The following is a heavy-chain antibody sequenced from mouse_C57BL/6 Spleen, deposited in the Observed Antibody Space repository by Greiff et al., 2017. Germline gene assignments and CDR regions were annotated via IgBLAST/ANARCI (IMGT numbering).Heavy chain of an antibody. CDR2: INPNYGTT. D-gene: IGHD1-1*01. J-gene: IGHJ2*01. CDR3: ARSGFPDYYGSSYDYFDY. CDR1: GYSFTDYN. V-gene: IGHV1-39*01. Sequence: VQLKQSGPELVKPGASVKISCKASGYSFTDYNMNWVKQSNGKSLEWIRVINPNYGTTSYNQKFKGKATLTVDQSSSTAYMQLNSLTSEDSAVYYCARSGFPDYYGSSYDYFDYWGQGTTLTVSS.